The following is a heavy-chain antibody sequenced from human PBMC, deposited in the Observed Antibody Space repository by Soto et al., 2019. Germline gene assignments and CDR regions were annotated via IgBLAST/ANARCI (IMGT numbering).Heavy chain of an antibody. V-gene: IGHV3-23*01. D-gene: IGHD7-27*01. CDR2: ISGRGENT. CDR3: AKDRGTGDYGVNAVDI. J-gene: IGHJ3*02. CDR1: GFTFSVFA. Sequence: EVQLLESGGGLVQPGGSLRLSCAASGFTFSVFAMSWVRQAPGKGLELVSTISGRGENTYYADSVEGRFTISRDNSKNTLNLQMNSLRGEDTAVYYCAKDRGTGDYGVNAVDIWGQGTMVTVAS.